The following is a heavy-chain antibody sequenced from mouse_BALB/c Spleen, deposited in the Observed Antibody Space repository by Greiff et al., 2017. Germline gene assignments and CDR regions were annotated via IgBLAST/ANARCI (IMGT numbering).Heavy chain of an antibody. Sequence: VQLQQPGAELVKPGASVKMSCKASGYTFTSYWMHWVKQRPGQGLEWIGVIDPSDSYTSYNQKFKGKATLTVDTSSSTAYMQLSSLTSEDSAVYYCTRSGHSTSWFAYWGQGTLVTVSA. CDR2: IDPSDSYT. CDR1: GYTFTSYW. D-gene: IGHD3-1*01. CDR3: TRSGHSTSWFAY. V-gene: IGHV1S127*01. J-gene: IGHJ3*01.